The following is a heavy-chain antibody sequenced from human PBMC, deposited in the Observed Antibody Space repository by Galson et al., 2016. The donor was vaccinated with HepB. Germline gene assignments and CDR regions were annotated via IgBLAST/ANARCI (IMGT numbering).Heavy chain of an antibody. J-gene: IGHJ4*02. D-gene: IGHD3-16*01. V-gene: IGHV3-23*01. CDR2: ISSGGGRT. CDR1: GFSFSNFG. CDR3: AKEGSTMMTVGLECFDW. Sequence: SLRLSCAASGFSFSNFGMNWVRQAPGKGLEWVSGISSGGGRTYYADSVKGRFNISRDNSKNTLYLELNSLRAEDTAVYYCAKEGSTMMTVGLECFDWWGQGTLVTVSS.